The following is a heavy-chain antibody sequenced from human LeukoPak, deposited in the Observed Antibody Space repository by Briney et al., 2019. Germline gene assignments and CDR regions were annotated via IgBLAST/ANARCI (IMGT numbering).Heavy chain of an antibody. CDR1: GFTFSSYW. CDR2: IKQDGSEK. J-gene: IGHJ5*02. CDR3: ARDRGDSMVRADNWFDP. V-gene: IGHV3-7*01. Sequence: GGSLRLSCAASGFTFSSYWMSWVRQAPGKGLEWVANIKQDGSEKYYVDSVKGRFTISRDNAKNSLYLQMNSLRAEDTAVYYCARDRGDSMVRADNWFDPWGQGTLVTVSS. D-gene: IGHD3-10*01.